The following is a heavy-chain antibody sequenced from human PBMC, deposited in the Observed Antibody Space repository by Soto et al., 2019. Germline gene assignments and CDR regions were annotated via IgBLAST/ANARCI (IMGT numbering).Heavy chain of an antibody. CDR3: ARCIHYSDGNSGSHFDY. J-gene: IGHJ4*02. CDR2: FYYTGST. V-gene: IGHV4-61*08. CDR1: GGSISSGGYS. Sequence: SETLSLTCAVSGGSISSGGYSWSWILQPPGKGLEWIGYFYYTGSTNYNPSLKSRVTISIDASKNQFSLRLSSVTAADTAVYYCARCIHYSDGNSGSHFDYWGQGTLVTVSS. D-gene: IGHD3-22*01.